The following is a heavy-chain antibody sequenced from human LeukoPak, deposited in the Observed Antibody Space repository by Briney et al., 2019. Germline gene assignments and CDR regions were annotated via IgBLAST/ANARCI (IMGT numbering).Heavy chain of an antibody. J-gene: IGHJ4*02. CDR2: ISAYNGNT. CDR1: GYTFTSYG. V-gene: IGHV1-18*01. CDR3: ARGSVGVLGVAGNDY. Sequence: GASVKVSCKASGYTFTSYGISWVRQAPGQGLEWMGWISAYNGNTNYAQKLQGRVTMTTDTSTSTAYMELRNLRSDDSAVYYCARGSVGVLGVAGNDYWGQGTLVTVSS. D-gene: IGHD6-19*01.